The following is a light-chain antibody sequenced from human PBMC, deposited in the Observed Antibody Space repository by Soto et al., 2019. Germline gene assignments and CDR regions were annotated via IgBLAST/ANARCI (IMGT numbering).Light chain of an antibody. J-gene: IGKJ1*01. CDR3: QHENSNSEP. CDR2: KAS. V-gene: IGKV1-5*03. Sequence: IQMTQSPSTLSGSVGDRVTITCRASQTISSWLAWYQQKPGKAPKLLIYKASTLKSGVPSRFSGSGSGTEFTHTISSRQPDDFATYACQHENSNSEPFGQGTKGEL. CDR1: QTISSW.